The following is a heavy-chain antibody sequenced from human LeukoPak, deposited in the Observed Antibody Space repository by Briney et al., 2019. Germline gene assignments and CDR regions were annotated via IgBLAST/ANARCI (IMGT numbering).Heavy chain of an antibody. Sequence: GASVKISCKASGGTFSSYAISWVRQAPGQGLEWMGGIIPIFGTANYAQKFQGRVTITADESTSTAYMELSSLRSEDTAVYYCARGSSYDFWSGYSRGYYYYMDVWGKGTMVTVSS. J-gene: IGHJ6*03. D-gene: IGHD3-3*01. CDR3: ARGSSYDFWSGYSRGYYYYMDV. CDR1: GGTFSSYA. V-gene: IGHV1-69*13. CDR2: IIPIFGTA.